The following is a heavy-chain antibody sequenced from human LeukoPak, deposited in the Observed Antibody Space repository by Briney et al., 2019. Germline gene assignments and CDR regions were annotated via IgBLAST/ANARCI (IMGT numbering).Heavy chain of an antibody. CDR2: ISSSGSTI. J-gene: IGHJ6*04. CDR3: AELGITMIGGV. D-gene: IGHD3-10*02. Sequence: GGSLRLSCAASGFTFSSYEMNWVRQAPGKGLEWVSHISSSGSTIYCADSVKGRFTISRDNAKNSLYLQMNSLRAEDTAVYYCAELGITMIGGVWGKGTTVTISS. CDR1: GFTFSSYE. V-gene: IGHV3-48*03.